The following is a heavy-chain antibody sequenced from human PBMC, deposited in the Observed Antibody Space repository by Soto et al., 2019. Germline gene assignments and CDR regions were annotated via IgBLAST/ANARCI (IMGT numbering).Heavy chain of an antibody. Sequence: SETLSLTFTVSGGSISGFYWSWIRQPPGKGLEWIGYIFYSGSTNYNPSLKSRVTISIDTSKSQFSLRLRSVTAADAAVYYCAGSISGDPWFDPWGQGTLVTVSS. CDR2: IFYSGST. D-gene: IGHD2-21*01. J-gene: IGHJ5*02. CDR3: AGSISGDPWFDP. V-gene: IGHV4-59*01. CDR1: GGSISGFY.